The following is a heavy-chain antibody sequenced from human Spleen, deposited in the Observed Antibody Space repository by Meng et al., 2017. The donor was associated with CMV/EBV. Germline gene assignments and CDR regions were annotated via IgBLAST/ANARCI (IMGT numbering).Heavy chain of an antibody. CDR1: GYNFTGYY. D-gene: IGHD2-15*01. V-gene: IGHV1-2*02. J-gene: IGHJ6*02. Sequence: ASVKVSCKASGYNFTGYYMRWVRQAPGQGLEWMGWINPNSGGTTYAQKFQGRGTMTGDTSITTAHMEVSRLGYDDMAVYYCARVKRYCTGGSCSSTGYYGMDVWGQGTTVTVSS. CDR2: INPNSGGT. CDR3: ARVKRYCTGGSCSSTGYYGMDV.